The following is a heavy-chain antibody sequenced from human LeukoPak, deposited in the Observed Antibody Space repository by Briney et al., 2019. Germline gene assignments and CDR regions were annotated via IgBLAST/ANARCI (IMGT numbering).Heavy chain of an antibody. V-gene: IGHV4-34*01. CDR2: INHSGST. Sequence: SETLSLTCAVHGGSFSGYYWSWIRQPPGKGLEWIGEINHSGSTNYNPSLKSRVTISVDTSKNQFSLKLSSVTAADTAVYYCARPVAGTGVFDYWGQGTLVTVSS. J-gene: IGHJ4*02. CDR1: GGSFSGYY. D-gene: IGHD6-19*01. CDR3: ARPVAGTGVFDY.